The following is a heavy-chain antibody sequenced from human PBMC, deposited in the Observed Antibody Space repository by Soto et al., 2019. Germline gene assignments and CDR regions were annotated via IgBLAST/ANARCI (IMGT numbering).Heavy chain of an antibody. J-gene: IGHJ4*02. V-gene: IGHV1-18*04. CDR2: ISAYNGKT. CDR3: ARDLGTVTSYFDY. Sequence: ASVKVSCKAFGYTFTSYAVSWVRQAPGQGLEWMGYISAYNGKTNYARTFQGRVTMTTDTSTSTGYMELRSLRSDDTAVYYCARDLGTVTSYFDYWGQGTLVTVSS. D-gene: IGHD4-17*01. CDR1: GYTFTSYA.